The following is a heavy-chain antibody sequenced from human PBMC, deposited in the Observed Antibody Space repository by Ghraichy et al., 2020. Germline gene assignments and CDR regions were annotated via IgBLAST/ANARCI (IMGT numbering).Heavy chain of an antibody. V-gene: IGHV4-59*01. J-gene: IGHJ4*02. D-gene: IGHD7-27*01. CDR1: GGSISSYY. Sequence: SETLSLTCTVSGGSISSYYWSWIRQPPGKGLEWIGFIYYSGSTNYNPSLKGRVTISLDTSKNQLSLKPRSVTAADTAVYYCARGKANWRDWGQGTLVTVSS. CDR2: IYYSGST. CDR3: ARGKANWRD.